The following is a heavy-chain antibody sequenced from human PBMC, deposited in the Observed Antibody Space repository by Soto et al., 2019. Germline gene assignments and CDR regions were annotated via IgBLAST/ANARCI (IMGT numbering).Heavy chain of an antibody. CDR2: VYFVGNS. Sequence: LSLTCTVSGDSISSASYFWGWIRQPPGKGLEWIGSVYFVGNSYYNPSLKSRVSISVDASKNQFSLKLSSVTAADTAVYYCARTYYYGSGSLYYFDYWGQETLVTVSS. V-gene: IGHV4-39*07. D-gene: IGHD3-10*01. J-gene: IGHJ4*02. CDR3: ARTYYYGSGSLYYFDY. CDR1: GDSISSASYF.